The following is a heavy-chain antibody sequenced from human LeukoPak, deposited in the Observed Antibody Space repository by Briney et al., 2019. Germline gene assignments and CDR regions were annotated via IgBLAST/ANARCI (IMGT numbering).Heavy chain of an antibody. V-gene: IGHV4-34*01. Sequence: SETLSLTCAVYGGSFSGYYWSWIRQPPGKGLGWIGEINHSGSTNYNPSLKSRVTISVDTSKDQFSLKLSSVTAADTAVYYCASTRPVLRFLEWLLESTFDYWGQGTLVTVSS. CDR2: INHSGST. CDR3: ASTRPVLRFLEWLLESTFDY. D-gene: IGHD3-3*01. J-gene: IGHJ4*02. CDR1: GGSFSGYY.